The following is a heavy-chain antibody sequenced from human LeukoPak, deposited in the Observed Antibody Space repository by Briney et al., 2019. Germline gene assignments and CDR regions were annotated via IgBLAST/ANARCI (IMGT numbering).Heavy chain of an antibody. CDR2: INHSGST. CDR1: GGSFSGYY. Sequence: SETLSLTCAVYGGSFSGYYWSWIRQPPGRGLAWIGEINHSGSTNYNPSLKSRVTISVDTSKNQFSLKLSSVTAADTAVYYCARGRRVLAYYFDYWGQGTLVTVSS. D-gene: IGHD1-14*01. V-gene: IGHV4-34*01. J-gene: IGHJ4*02. CDR3: ARGRRVLAYYFDY.